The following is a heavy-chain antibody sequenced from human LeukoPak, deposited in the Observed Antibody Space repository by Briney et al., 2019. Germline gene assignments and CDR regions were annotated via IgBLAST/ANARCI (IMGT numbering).Heavy chain of an antibody. CDR2: ISYDGSNK. Sequence: GRSLRLSCAASGFTFSSYAMHWVRQAPGKGLEWVAVISYDGSNKYYADSVKGRFTISRDNSMNTLYLQMNSLRAEDTAVYYCAREEIAAAYAFDIWGQGTMVTVSS. V-gene: IGHV3-30-3*01. CDR3: AREEIAAAYAFDI. D-gene: IGHD6-13*01. CDR1: GFTFSSYA. J-gene: IGHJ3*02.